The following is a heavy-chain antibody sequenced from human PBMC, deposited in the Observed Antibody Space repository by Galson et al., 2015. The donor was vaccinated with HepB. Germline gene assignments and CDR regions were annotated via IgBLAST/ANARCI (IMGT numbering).Heavy chain of an antibody. CDR3: AKGDVTMVRGVIVY. CDR2: ISYDGSNK. V-gene: IGHV3-30*18. Sequence: SLRLSCAASGFTFSSYGMHWVRQAPGKGLEWVAVISYDGSNKYYADSVKGRFTISRDNSKNTLYLQMNSLRAEDTAVYYCAKGDVTMVRGVIVYWGQGTLVTVSS. CDR1: GFTFSSYG. D-gene: IGHD3-10*01. J-gene: IGHJ4*02.